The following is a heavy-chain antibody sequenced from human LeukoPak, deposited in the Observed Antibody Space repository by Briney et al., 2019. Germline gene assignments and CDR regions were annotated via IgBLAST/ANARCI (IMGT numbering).Heavy chain of an antibody. V-gene: IGHV3-53*01. CDR2: IYSGGST. CDR1: GFTVSSNY. CDR3: AKVPHFNYDSSGYYIDY. D-gene: IGHD3-22*01. Sequence: GGSLRLSCAASGFTVSSNYMSWVRQAPGKGLEWVSVIYSGGSTYYADSVKGRFTISRDNSKNTLYLQMNSLRAEDTAVYYCAKVPHFNYDSSGYYIDYWGQGTLVTVSS. J-gene: IGHJ4*02.